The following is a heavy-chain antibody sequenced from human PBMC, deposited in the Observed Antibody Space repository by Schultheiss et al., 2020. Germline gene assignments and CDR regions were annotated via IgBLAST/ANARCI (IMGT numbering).Heavy chain of an antibody. CDR1: GYTFTSYD. V-gene: IGHV1-8*01. Sequence: ASVTVSCKASGYTFTSYDINWVRQATGQGLEWMGWMNPNSGNTGYAQKFQGRVTMTRNTSISTAYMELSSLRSEDTAVYYCARGDIVVVPAEYNWFDPWGQGTLVTVS. J-gene: IGHJ5*02. CDR3: ARGDIVVVPAEYNWFDP. D-gene: IGHD2-2*01. CDR2: MNPNSGNT.